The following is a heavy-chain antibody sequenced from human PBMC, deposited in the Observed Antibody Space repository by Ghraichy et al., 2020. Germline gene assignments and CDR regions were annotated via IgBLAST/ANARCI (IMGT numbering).Heavy chain of an antibody. V-gene: IGHV4-61*01. Sequence: SETLSLTCSVSGGSVNSGTYSWSWIRQPPGKGLEWIGYIFYSGSTNYNPSLKSRVTISVDTSKNQFSLRLSSVTAADTAVYFCARVRGYNYGLFDYWGQGTLVPVSS. CDR1: GGSVNSGTYS. CDR2: IFYSGST. J-gene: IGHJ4*02. D-gene: IGHD5-18*01. CDR3: ARVRGYNYGLFDY.